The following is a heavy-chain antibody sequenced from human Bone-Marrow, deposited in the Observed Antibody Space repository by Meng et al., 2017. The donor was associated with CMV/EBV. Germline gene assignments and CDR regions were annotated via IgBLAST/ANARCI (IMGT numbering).Heavy chain of an antibody. CDR2: IKSKTDGGTT. D-gene: IGHD1-26*01. CDR3: TTRGYSGSYTFGY. V-gene: IGHV3-15*01. J-gene: IGHJ4*02. CDR1: GFTFSNAW. Sequence: GESLKISCAASGFTFSNAWMSWVRQAPGKGLEWVGRIKSKTDGGTTDYAAPVKGRFTISRDDSKNTLYLQMNSLKTEDTAVYYCTTRGYSGSYTFGYWGQGTLVTGSS.